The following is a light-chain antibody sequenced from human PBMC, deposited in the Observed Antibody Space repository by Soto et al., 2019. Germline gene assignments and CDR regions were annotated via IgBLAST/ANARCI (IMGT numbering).Light chain of an antibody. CDR2: QDI. CDR3: QACDINTMV. J-gene: IGLJ2*01. CDR1: KLGDKY. V-gene: IGLV3-1*01. Sequence: SYELTQPPSVSVSPGQTASITCSGDKLGDKYASWYQQKPGQSPVLVIYQDIRRPSGIPERFSGSSSGNTATLTISGIQAMDEADYYCQACDINTMVFGGGTKLTVL.